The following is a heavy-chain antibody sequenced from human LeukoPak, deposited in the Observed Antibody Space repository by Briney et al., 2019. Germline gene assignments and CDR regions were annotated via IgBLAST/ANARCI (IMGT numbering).Heavy chain of an antibody. D-gene: IGHD2-15*01. CDR3: ARELPRLSEVDYYYMDV. J-gene: IGHJ6*03. CDR1: GGSFSGYY. V-gene: IGHV4-34*01. CDR2: INHSGST. Sequence: PSETLSLTCAVYGGSFSGYYWSWIRQPPGKGLEWIGEINHSGSTNYNPSLKSRVTISVDTSKNQFSLKLSSVTAADTAVYYCARELPRLSEVDYYYMDVWGKGTTVTVSS.